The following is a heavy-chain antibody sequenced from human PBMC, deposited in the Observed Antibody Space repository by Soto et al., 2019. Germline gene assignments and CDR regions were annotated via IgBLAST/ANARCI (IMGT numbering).Heavy chain of an antibody. CDR3: ARRENTALDY. Sequence: AGSLTLSCAASGFTFSSYNMNWVRQAPGRGLEWVSSISTSGNYILYADSLKGRFTISRDSAKNSLYLQMNSLRAEDTAVYYCARRENTALDYWGQGTLVTVSS. CDR2: ISTSGNYI. CDR1: GFTFSSYN. V-gene: IGHV3-21*01. J-gene: IGHJ4*02. D-gene: IGHD5-18*01.